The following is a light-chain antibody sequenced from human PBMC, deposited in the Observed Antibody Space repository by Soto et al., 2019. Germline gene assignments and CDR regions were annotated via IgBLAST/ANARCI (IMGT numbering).Light chain of an antibody. CDR2: KAS. J-gene: IGKJ1*01. CDR3: QQYNSYWT. CDR1: QSISNW. V-gene: IGKV1-5*03. Sequence: DIQMTQSPSTLSASVGDRVTITCRASQSISNWLAWYQRKPGEAPKLLIYKASSLESGVPSRFSGSGSETEFTLTISSLQPDDFATYYCQQYNSYWTFGQGTRVEIK.